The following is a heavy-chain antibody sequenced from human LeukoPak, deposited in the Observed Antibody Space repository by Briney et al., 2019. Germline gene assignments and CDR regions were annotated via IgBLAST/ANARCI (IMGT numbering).Heavy chain of an antibody. CDR3: ARGWTGTYYYGSGSCTKKPQGFDP. V-gene: IGHV4-34*01. CDR2: INHSGST. Sequence: PSETLSHTCAVYGGSFSGYYWSWIRQPPGKGLEWIGEINHSGSTNYNPSLKSRVTISVDTSKNQFSLKLSSVTAADTAVYYCARGWTGTYYYGSGSCTKKPQGFDPWGQGTLVTVSS. CDR1: GGSFSGYY. D-gene: IGHD3-10*01. J-gene: IGHJ5*02.